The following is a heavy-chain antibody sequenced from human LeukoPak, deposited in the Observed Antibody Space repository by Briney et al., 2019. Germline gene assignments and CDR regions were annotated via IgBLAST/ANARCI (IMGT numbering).Heavy chain of an antibody. CDR1: GGSISSYY. Sequence: TSETLSLTCTVSGGSISSYYWSWIRQPPGKGLEWIGEINHSGSTNYNPSLKSRVTISVDTSKNQFSLKVSSVTAADTAVYYCARRIAARPRGYWFDPWGQGTLVTVSS. CDR3: ARRIAARPRGYWFDP. V-gene: IGHV4-34*01. CDR2: INHSGST. D-gene: IGHD6-6*01. J-gene: IGHJ5*02.